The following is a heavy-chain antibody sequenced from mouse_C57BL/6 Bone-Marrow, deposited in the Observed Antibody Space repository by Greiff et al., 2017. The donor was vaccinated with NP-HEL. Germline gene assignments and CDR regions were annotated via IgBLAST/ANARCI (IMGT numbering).Heavy chain of an antibody. J-gene: IGHJ2*01. D-gene: IGHD2-2*01. Sequence: EVKLMESEGGLVQPGSSMKLSCTASGFTFSDYYMAWVRQVPEKGLEWVANINYDGSSTYYLDSLQSRFIISRDNAKNILYLQMSSLKSEDTATYYCAREGYDGGDFDYWGQGTTLTVSS. CDR3: AREGYDGGDFDY. V-gene: IGHV5-16*01. CDR2: INYDGSST. CDR1: GFTFSDYY.